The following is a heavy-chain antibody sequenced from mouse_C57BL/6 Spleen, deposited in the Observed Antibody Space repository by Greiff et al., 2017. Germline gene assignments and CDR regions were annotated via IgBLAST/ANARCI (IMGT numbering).Heavy chain of an antibody. CDR3: AEAYYKGGYYAMDY. V-gene: IGHV5-17*01. CDR2: ISSGSSTI. CDR1: GFTFSDYG. Sequence: EVHLVESGGGLVKPGGSLKLSCAASGFTFSDYGMHWVRQAPEKGLEWVAYISSGSSTIYYADTVKGRFTISRDNTKNTLFLQMTSLRSEDTAMXYCAEAYYKGGYYAMDYWGQGTSVTVSS. D-gene: IGHD2-12*01. J-gene: IGHJ4*01.